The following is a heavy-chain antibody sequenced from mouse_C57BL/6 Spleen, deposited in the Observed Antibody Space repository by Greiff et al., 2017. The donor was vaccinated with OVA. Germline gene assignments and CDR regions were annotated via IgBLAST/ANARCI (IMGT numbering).Heavy chain of an antibody. Sequence: QVQLQQPGAELVKPGASVKLSCKASGYTFTSYWMHWVKQRPGRGLEWIGRIDPNSGGTKYNEKFKSKATLTVDKPSSTAYMQLSSLTSEDSAVYYCASTTVVAAWGYYYAMDYWGQGTSVTVSS. J-gene: IGHJ4*01. CDR3: ASTTVVAAWGYYYAMDY. V-gene: IGHV1-72*01. D-gene: IGHD1-1*01. CDR1: GYTFTSYW. CDR2: IDPNSGGT.